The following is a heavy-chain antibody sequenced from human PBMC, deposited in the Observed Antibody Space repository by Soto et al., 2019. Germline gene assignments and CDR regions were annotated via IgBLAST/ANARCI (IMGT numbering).Heavy chain of an antibody. CDR2: VNNGGGGT. CDR1: VFTFSNYA. CDR3: AKERLGRGIDY. Sequence: EVLLLDSGGGLVQPGGSLRLSCAASVFTFSNYAMTWVRQAPGKGPEWISTVNNGGGGTYYADSVKGRFTISRDNAKNTLYLQVSSLRAEDTAVYYCAKERLGRGIDYWGQGILVTGSS. V-gene: IGHV3-23*01. D-gene: IGHD3-10*01. J-gene: IGHJ4*02.